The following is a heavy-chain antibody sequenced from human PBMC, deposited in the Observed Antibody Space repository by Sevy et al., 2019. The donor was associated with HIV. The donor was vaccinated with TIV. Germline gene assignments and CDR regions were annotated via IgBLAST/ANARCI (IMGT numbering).Heavy chain of an antibody. CDR2: ISSSSSYI. CDR1: GFTFSSYS. Sequence: GGSLRLSCAASGFTFSSYSMNWVRQAPGKGLEWVSSISSSSSYIYYADSVKGRFTISRDKAKNSLYLQMNSLRAEDTAVYYCASSLTMVRGVIDYWGQGTLVTVSS. J-gene: IGHJ4*02. V-gene: IGHV3-21*01. CDR3: ASSLTMVRGVIDY. D-gene: IGHD3-10*01.